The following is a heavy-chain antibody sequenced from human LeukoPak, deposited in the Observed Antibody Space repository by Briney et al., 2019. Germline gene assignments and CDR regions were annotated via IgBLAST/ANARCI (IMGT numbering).Heavy chain of an antibody. V-gene: IGHV1-2*06. D-gene: IGHD3-22*01. J-gene: IGHJ5*02. CDR3: ATDDSSGYYSGP. Sequence: ASVKVSCTASGYTFTAYYMAWVRQAPGQGLEWMGRINPNSGGTNYAQKFQGRVTMTRDTSISTAYMELSRLRSDDTAVYYCATDDSSGYYSGPWGRGTLVTVSS. CDR1: GYTFTAYY. CDR2: INPNSGGT.